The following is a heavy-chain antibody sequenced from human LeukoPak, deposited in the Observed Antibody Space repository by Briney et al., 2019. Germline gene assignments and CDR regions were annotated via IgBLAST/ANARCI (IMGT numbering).Heavy chain of an antibody. J-gene: IGHJ4*02. CDR2: INHSGST. CDR1: GGSFSDYY. CDR3: ARGPPRDFGTSGFYYNY. Sequence: SETLSLTCAIYGGSFSDYYWSWIRQPPGKGLEWIGEINHSGSTNYNPSLTSRVTMSLDTSKNQFSLKLSSVTAADTAVYYCARGPPRDFGTSGFYYNYWGQGTRVTVSS. D-gene: IGHD3-22*01. V-gene: IGHV4-34*01.